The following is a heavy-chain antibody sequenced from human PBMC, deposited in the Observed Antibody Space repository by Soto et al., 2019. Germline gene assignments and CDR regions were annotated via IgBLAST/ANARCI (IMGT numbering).Heavy chain of an antibody. CDR2: IIPIFATA. J-gene: IGHJ4*02. V-gene: IGHV1-69*13. Sequence: ASVKVSCKASGGTFSSYAISWVRQAPGQGLEWMGGIIPIFATANYAQKFQGRVTITADESTSTAYMELSSLRSEDTAVYYCGRGNSSSWSIYFDYWGQGTLVTVPS. CDR3: GRGNSSSWSIYFDY. CDR1: GGTFSSYA. D-gene: IGHD6-13*01.